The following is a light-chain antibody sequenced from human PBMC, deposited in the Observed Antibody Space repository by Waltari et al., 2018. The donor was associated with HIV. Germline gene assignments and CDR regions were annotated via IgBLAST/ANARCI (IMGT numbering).Light chain of an antibody. CDR1: SPHFGEGTH. J-gene: IGLJ2*01. CDR2: GNS. Sequence: QSALTQPPSVSGAPGQRVTISCTGSSPHFGEGTHVHGYQQLPGTAPKLLIYGNSNRPSGVPDRFSGSKSGTSASLAITGLQAEDEADYYCQSYDSRLHVVFGGGTKLTVL. CDR3: QSYDSRLHVV. V-gene: IGLV1-40*01.